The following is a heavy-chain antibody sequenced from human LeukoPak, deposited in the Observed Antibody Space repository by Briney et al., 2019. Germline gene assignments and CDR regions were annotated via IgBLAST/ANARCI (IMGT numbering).Heavy chain of an antibody. J-gene: IGHJ4*02. D-gene: IGHD3-22*01. CDR2: IYYSGTT. V-gene: IGHV4-30-4*01. CDR1: GGSISSGDYY. CDR3: ARADTSGYYPNYLDY. Sequence: SQTLSLTCTVSGGSISSGDYYWTWIRQPPGKGLEWIGYIYYSGTTFYNPSLKSRVIISLDTSKNQFSLRLSSVTAADTAVYYCARADTSGYYPNYLDYWGQGTLVTVSS.